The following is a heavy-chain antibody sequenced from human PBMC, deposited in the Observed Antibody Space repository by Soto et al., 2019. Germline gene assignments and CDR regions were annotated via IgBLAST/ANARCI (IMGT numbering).Heavy chain of an antibody. D-gene: IGHD3-16*01. Sequence: QVQLVQSGAEVKRPGASVKVSCKASGDTLSNFDFNWVRQATGQGLEWMGWMYPNNGQTAYARTFQGRVTMTWNSSISTAYMELSSLTSEHTAVYYCATMIRGLIHWLDPWGQGTLVTVSS. CDR3: ATMIRGLIHWLDP. V-gene: IGHV1-8*01. J-gene: IGHJ5*02. CDR1: GDTLSNFD. CDR2: MYPNNGQT.